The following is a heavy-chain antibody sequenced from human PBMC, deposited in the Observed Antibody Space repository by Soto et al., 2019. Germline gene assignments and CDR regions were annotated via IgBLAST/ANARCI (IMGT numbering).Heavy chain of an antibody. V-gene: IGHV1-69*13. Sequence: SVKVSCKASGGTFSSYAISWVRQAPGQGLEWMGGIIPIFGTANYAQKFQGRVAITADESTSTAYMELSSLRSEDTAVYYCAREPGFGVVMDLQTYYYYGMDVWGQGTTVTVSS. CDR3: AREPGFGVVMDLQTYYYYGMDV. D-gene: IGHD3-3*01. CDR1: GGTFSSYA. CDR2: IIPIFGTA. J-gene: IGHJ6*02.